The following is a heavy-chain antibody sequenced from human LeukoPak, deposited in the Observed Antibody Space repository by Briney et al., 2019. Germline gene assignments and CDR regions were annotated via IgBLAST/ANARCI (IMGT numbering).Heavy chain of an antibody. V-gene: IGHV3-21*06. CDR1: GFTFRSYG. J-gene: IGHJ3*02. D-gene: IGHD3-22*01. Sequence: GGSLRLSCAASGFTFRSYGMSWVRQAPGKGLQWVSTMSATGSDIHHADSVKGRFTISRDNAKNSLYLQMNSLRAEDTAVYYCARDWRDSSGKFPNDAFDIWGQGTMVTVSS. CDR2: MSATGSDI. CDR3: ARDWRDSSGKFPNDAFDI.